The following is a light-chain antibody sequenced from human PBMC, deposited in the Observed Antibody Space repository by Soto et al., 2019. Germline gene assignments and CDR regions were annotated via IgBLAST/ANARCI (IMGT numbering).Light chain of an antibody. V-gene: IGKV3-20*01. Sequence: EIVLTQSPGTLSLSPGERATLSCRASQSVSSNYLAWYQQKPGQAPRLLIYGASSRATGIPDRFSGSGSGTDFTLTISRLEPEDFSVFFCQQSGSIPFPFAQGTQVEI. CDR3: QQSGSIPFP. J-gene: IGKJ1*01. CDR1: QSVSSNY. CDR2: GAS.